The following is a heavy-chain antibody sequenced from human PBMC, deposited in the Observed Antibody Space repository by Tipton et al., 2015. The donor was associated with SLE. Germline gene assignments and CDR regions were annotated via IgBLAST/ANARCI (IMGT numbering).Heavy chain of an antibody. CDR1: GFTFRSYT. J-gene: IGHJ4*02. V-gene: IGHV3-21*01. D-gene: IGHD1-26*01. Sequence: GSLRLSCAASGFTFRSYTINWVRQAPGKGLEWVSSISSGGDYIFYADSVKGRFTVSRDNTENSLYLQMNSLGADDTAVYYCARGELGGQNYFDYWGQGTLVTVSS. CDR2: ISSGGDYI. CDR3: ARGELGGQNYFDY.